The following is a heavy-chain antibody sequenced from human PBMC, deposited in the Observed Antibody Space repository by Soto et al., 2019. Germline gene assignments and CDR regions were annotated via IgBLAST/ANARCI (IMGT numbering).Heavy chain of an antibody. CDR2: INHSGST. CDR3: ARGLWFDP. CDR1: GGSFSGYY. Sequence: SETLSLTCAVYGGSFSGYYWSWIRQPPGKGLEWIGEINHSGSTNYNPSLKSRVTISVDTSKNQFSLKLSSVTAADTAVYYCARGLWFDPWGQGTLVTVS. V-gene: IGHV4-34*01. J-gene: IGHJ5*02.